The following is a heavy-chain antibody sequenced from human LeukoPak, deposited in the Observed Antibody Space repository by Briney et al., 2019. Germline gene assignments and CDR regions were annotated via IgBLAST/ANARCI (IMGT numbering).Heavy chain of an antibody. Sequence: PSETLSLTCTVSGASIISSDSYWSWIRQPPGKGLEWIGSIYRRGSTSYNPSLKSRVTVSEDMSKNHFSLRLSSVTAADTAVYYCARHVQDIGINLWGQGTTVIVSS. CDR1: GASIISSDSY. J-gene: IGHJ6*02. CDR3: ARHVQDIGINL. V-gene: IGHV4-39*01. CDR2: IYRRGST.